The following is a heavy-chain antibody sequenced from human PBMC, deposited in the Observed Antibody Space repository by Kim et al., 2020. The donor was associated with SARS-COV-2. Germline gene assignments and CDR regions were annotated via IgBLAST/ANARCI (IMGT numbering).Heavy chain of an antibody. CDR1: GGSISSYY. CDR2: IYYSGST. CDR3: ARLDILDSLYFDY. Sequence: SETLSLTCTVSGGSISSYYWSWIRQPPGKGLEWIGYIYYSGSTNYNPSLKSRVTISVDTSKNQFSLKLSSVTAADTAVYYCARLDILDSLYFDYWGQGTLVTVSS. V-gene: IGHV4-59*13. J-gene: IGHJ4*02. D-gene: IGHD3-9*01.